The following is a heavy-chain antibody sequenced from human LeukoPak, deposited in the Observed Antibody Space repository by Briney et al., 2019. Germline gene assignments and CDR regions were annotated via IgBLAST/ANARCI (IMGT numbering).Heavy chain of an antibody. J-gene: IGHJ5*02. D-gene: IGHD3-9*01. CDR3: ARAKAEYDILTGYYILNWFDP. CDR1: GYTFTGYY. V-gene: IGHV1-2*06. Sequence: GASVKVSCKASGYTFTGYYMHWVRQAPGQGLEWMGRINPNSGGTYYAQKFQGRVTMTRDTSISTAYMELSRLRSDDTAVYYCARAKAEYDILTGYYILNWFDPWGQGTLVTVSS. CDR2: INPNSGGT.